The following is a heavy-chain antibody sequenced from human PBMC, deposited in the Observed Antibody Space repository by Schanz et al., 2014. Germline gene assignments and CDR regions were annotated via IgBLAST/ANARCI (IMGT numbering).Heavy chain of an antibody. CDR1: GFKFSDYF. D-gene: IGHD2-15*01. CDR3: ARACCRQENHYYYTGMDV. Sequence: QVQLVESGGGLVKPGGSLRLSCVASGFKFSDYFMTWVRQAPGKGLEWLSSIGGSGSFPTYADSVKGRFTISRDNARNSLYLQMNSLRAEDTAVYYCARACCRQENHYYYTGMDVWGQGTTVTVSS. V-gene: IGHV3-11*05. CDR2: IGGSGSFP. J-gene: IGHJ6*02.